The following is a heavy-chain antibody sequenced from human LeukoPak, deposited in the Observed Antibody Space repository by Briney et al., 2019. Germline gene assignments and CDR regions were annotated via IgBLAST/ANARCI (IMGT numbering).Heavy chain of an antibody. J-gene: IGHJ5*02. V-gene: IGHV4-34*01. D-gene: IGHD3-22*01. Sequence: SETLSLTCAVYGGSFGGYYWSWIRQPPGKGLEWIGEINHSGSTNYNPSLKSRVTISVDTSKNQFSLKLSSVTAADTAVYYCARAKKDYYDSSGPRFWFDPWGQGTLVTVSS. CDR1: GGSFGGYY. CDR3: ARAKKDYYDSSGPRFWFDP. CDR2: INHSGST.